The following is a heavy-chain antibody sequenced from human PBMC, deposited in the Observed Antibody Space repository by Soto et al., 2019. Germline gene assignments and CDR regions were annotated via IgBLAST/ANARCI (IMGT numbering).Heavy chain of an antibody. CDR2: INHSGST. V-gene: IGHV4-34*01. Sequence: SETLSLTCAVYVGSFSGYYWTWIRQPPGTGLEWIGEINHSGSTNXXPSLKSRVXISVDTSKNQFXLKLTXFTSADTAVYYCARDKITGLLDYWAQGTLVTVSS. CDR1: VGSFSGYY. J-gene: IGHJ4*02. CDR3: ARDKITGLLDY. D-gene: IGHD2-8*02.